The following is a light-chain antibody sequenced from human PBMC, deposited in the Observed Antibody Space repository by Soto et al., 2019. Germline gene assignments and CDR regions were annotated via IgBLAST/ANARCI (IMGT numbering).Light chain of an antibody. CDR3: ISYTGSSTSDV. J-gene: IGLJ1*01. Sequence: SVLTQPASVSGSPGQSITISCSGTRSDIGSYNYVAWYQQFPGKTPKILIYGVSNRPSGVSSRFSGSRSGNTASLTISGLQAENEADYYCISYTGSSTSDVFGSGTKDTVL. V-gene: IGLV2-14*01. CDR1: RSDIGSYNY. CDR2: GVS.